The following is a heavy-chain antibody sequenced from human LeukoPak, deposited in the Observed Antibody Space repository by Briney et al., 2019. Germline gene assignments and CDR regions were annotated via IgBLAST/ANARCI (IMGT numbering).Heavy chain of an antibody. D-gene: IGHD1-26*01. Sequence: PSETLSLTCTVSGGSISSYYWSWIRQPPGKGLEWIGYIYYSGSTNYNPSLKSRVTISVDTSKNQFSLKLSSVTAADTAVYYCAIAGGGSRTKAYFDYWGQGTLVTVSS. V-gene: IGHV4-59*01. J-gene: IGHJ4*02. CDR3: AIAGGGSRTKAYFDY. CDR1: GGSISSYY. CDR2: IYYSGST.